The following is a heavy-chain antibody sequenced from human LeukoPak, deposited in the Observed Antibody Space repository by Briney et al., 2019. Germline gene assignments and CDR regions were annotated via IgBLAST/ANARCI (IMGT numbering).Heavy chain of an antibody. V-gene: IGHV1-8*01. J-gene: IGHJ1*01. CDR2: MNPNSGST. D-gene: IGHD3-10*01. CDR3: ARGTRSMVRGVIITYYFQH. Sequence: GASVKVSCKASGYTFTSYDINWVRQATGQRLEWMGWMNPNSGSTGYAQKFQGRVTMTRNTSISTAYMELSSLRSEDTAVYYCARGTRSMVRGVIITYYFQHWGQGTLVTVSS. CDR1: GYTFTSYD.